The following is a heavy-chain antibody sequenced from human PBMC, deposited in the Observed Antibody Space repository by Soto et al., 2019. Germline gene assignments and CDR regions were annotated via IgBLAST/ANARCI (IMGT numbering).Heavy chain of an antibody. Sequence: ASETLSLTCTVSGGSISSDNYYWSWIRQAPGKGLEWIGYISYSGSTYYNASLKSRVTISVDTSKNQFSLKLSSVTAADTAVYYCARGYYYDSSGYYWGAFDIWGQGTMVTVSS. J-gene: IGHJ3*02. CDR2: ISYSGST. D-gene: IGHD3-22*01. CDR3: ARGYYYDSSGYYWGAFDI. V-gene: IGHV4-30-4*01. CDR1: GGSISSDNYY.